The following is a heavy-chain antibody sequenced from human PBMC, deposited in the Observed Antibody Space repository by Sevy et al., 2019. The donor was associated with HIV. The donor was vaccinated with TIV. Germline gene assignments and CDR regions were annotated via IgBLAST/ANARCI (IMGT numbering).Heavy chain of an antibody. CDR1: GYTFTGYY. J-gene: IGHJ6*02. CDR2: INPNSGGT. Sequence: ASVKVSCKASGYTFTGYYMHWVRQAPGQGLEWMGWINPNSGGTNYSQKFQGWVTMTRDTSISTAYMELSRLRSDDTAVYYCARLAPWFGVLSEDYGMDVWGQGTTVTVSS. D-gene: IGHD3-10*01. CDR3: ARLAPWFGVLSEDYGMDV. V-gene: IGHV1-2*04.